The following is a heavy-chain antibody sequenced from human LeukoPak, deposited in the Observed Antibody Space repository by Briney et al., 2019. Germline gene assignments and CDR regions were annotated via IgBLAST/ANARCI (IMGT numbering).Heavy chain of an antibody. CDR1: GYTFTNYG. V-gene: IGHV1-18*01. D-gene: IGHD2-8*01. CDR2: ISAYSGNT. CDR3: ARDKGPNGGFDY. J-gene: IGHJ4*02. Sequence: GASVKVSCKASGYTFTNYGIFWVRQAPGQGLEWMGWISAYSGNTNYAQKLQGRVTITTDESTSTAYMELSSLRSEDTAVYYCARDKGPNGGFDYWGQGTLVTVSS.